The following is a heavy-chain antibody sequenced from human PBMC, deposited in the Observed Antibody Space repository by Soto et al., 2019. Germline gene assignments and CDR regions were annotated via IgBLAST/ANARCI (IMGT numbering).Heavy chain of an antibody. CDR3: APHTLDKGMPSGY. D-gene: IGHD5-18*01. CDR2: ISPYNGNT. V-gene: IGHV1-18*01. CDR1: GYTFTSYG. Sequence: ASVKVSCKASGYTFTSYGISWVRQAPGQGLEWMGWISPYNGNTNYAQMLQGRVTMTTDTSTNTAYMELRSLRSDDTAVYYCAPHTLDKGMPSGYWGQGTLVTVSS. J-gene: IGHJ4*02.